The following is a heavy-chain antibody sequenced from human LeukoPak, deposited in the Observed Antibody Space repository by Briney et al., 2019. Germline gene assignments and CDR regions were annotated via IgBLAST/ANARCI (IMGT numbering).Heavy chain of an antibody. V-gene: IGHV3-33*01. CDR3: ARQYYDILTGHYSFPDY. CDR1: GFTFSSYA. Sequence: GGSLRLSCTASGFTFSSYAMHWVRQAPGKGLEWVAVIRFDGTTKYYVDSVKGRFTISRDNSKNALYLQMNSLRAEDTAVYYCARQYYDILTGHYSFPDYWGQGTLVTVSP. D-gene: IGHD3-9*01. CDR2: IRFDGTTK. J-gene: IGHJ4*02.